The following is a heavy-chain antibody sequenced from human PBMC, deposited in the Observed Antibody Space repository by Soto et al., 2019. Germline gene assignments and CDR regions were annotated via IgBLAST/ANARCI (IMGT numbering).Heavy chain of an antibody. J-gene: IGHJ4*02. D-gene: IGHD3-16*01. CDR1: GYTFTNFG. CDR3: ARGGTRIDY. V-gene: IGHV1-18*01. CDR2: ISAYNGNT. Sequence: QVQLGQAGAEVKKPGASVKVSCKASGYTFTNFGISWVRQAPGQGLEWMGWISAYNGNTNYAQNFQGRGTMTTDTSTSTADMELRSLRSDDTAVYYCARGGTRIDYWGQGTLVTVSS.